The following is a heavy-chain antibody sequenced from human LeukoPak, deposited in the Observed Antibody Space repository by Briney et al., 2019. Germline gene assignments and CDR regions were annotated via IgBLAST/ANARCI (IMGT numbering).Heavy chain of an antibody. Sequence: PGGSLRLSCVASGFTFSRYRMNWVRQAPGKGLEWVSYISSSSSTIYYADSVKGRFTISRDNAKNSLYLQMNSLRDEDTAVYYCARDLVYCISGGTVHPGGQGTLVSVSS. D-gene: IGHD3-10*01. CDR3: ARDLVYCISGGTVHP. V-gene: IGHV3-48*02. J-gene: IGHJ5*02. CDR2: ISSSSSTI. CDR1: GFTFSRYR.